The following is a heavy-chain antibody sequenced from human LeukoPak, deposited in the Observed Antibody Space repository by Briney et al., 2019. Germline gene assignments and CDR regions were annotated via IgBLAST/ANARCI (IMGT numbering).Heavy chain of an antibody. CDR3: AKDRDIVVLTATTFDY. D-gene: IGHD2-21*02. CDR1: GFTLSSYA. CDR2: ISGSGGRT. V-gene: IGHV3-23*01. Sequence: GGSLRLSCAASGFTLSSYAMSWVRQAPGKGLEWVTAISGSGGRTSYADSVKGPFTISRDNSKNTLYLQMNSLRAEDTAVYYCAKDRDIVVLTATTFDYWGQGTLVTVSA. J-gene: IGHJ4*02.